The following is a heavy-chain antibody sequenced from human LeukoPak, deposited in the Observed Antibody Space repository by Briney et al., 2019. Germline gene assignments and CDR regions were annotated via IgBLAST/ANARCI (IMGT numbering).Heavy chain of an antibody. Sequence: SETLSLTCAVYGGSSSGYYWSWIRQPPGKGLEWIGEINHSGSTNYNPSLKSRVTISVDTSKNQFSLKLSSVTAADTAVYYCARGAEGSSWYSSGYMDVWGKGTTVTVSS. CDR3: ARGAEGSSWYSSGYMDV. CDR1: GGSSSGYY. D-gene: IGHD6-13*01. V-gene: IGHV4-34*01. J-gene: IGHJ6*03. CDR2: INHSGST.